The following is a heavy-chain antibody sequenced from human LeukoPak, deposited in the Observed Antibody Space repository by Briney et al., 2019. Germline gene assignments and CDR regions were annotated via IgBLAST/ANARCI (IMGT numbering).Heavy chain of an antibody. CDR1: GYTFTSYG. Sequence: ASVKVSCKASGYTFTSYGISWVRQAPGQGLEWMGWISAYNGNTNYAQKLQGRVTMTTDTSTSTAYMELRSLRSDDTAVYYCARGWAAVVGNGGVTVDWFDPWGQGTLVTVSS. V-gene: IGHV1-18*01. J-gene: IGHJ5*02. CDR3: ARGWAAVVGNGGVTVDWFDP. CDR2: ISAYNGNT. D-gene: IGHD6-19*01.